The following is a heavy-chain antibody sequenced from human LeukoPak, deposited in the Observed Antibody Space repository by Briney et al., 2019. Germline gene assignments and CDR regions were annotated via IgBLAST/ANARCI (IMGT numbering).Heavy chain of an antibody. V-gene: IGHV3-7*01. D-gene: IGHD6-19*01. J-gene: IGHJ4*02. CDR2: IKQDGSEK. Sequence: GGSLRLSCAASGFTFSSYWMSWARQAPGKGLEWVANIKQDGSEKYYVDSVKGRFTISRDNAKNSLYLQMNSLRAEDTAVYYCARDLFSEIPIAVAASGVDYWGQGTLVTVSS. CDR3: ARDLFSEIPIAVAASGVDY. CDR1: GFTFSSYW.